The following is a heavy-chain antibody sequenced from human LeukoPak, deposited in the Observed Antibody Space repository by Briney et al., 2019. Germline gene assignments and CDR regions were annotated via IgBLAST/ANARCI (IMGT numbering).Heavy chain of an antibody. CDR2: ISSSSSTI. CDR1: GITFNSYN. V-gene: IGHV3-48*02. J-gene: IGHJ3*02. CDR3: ARAYSSASGRDAFDS. Sequence: GSLRLSCAASGITFNSYNMNWVRQAPGKGLEWVSYISSSSSTIYYADSVKGRFTISRDSAKTSLFLQMNSLRDEDTAVYYCARAYSSASGRDAFDSWGLGTLVTVSS. D-gene: IGHD6-6*01.